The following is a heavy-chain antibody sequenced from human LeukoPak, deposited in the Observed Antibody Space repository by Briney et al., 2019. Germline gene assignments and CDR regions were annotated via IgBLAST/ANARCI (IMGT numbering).Heavy chain of an antibody. J-gene: IGHJ4*02. Sequence: GGSLRLSCAASGFTFSSYTMSWVRQAPGKGLEWVSTITTRDGNTYYADSVKGRFTVSRANSKNTLFLHTNSLTAADTAVYYCAKDGGLWVSAHWGDSWGRGTLVTVSS. V-gene: IGHV3-23*01. CDR1: GFTFSSYT. CDR2: ITTRDGNT. CDR3: AKDGGLWVSAHWGDS. D-gene: IGHD7-27*01.